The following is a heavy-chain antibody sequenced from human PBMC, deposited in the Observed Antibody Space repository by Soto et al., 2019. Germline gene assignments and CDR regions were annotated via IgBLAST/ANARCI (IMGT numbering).Heavy chain of an antibody. V-gene: IGHV1-69*13. CDR1: GGTFSSYA. CDR2: IIPIFGTA. CDR3: AREGGGSSSGYYYYYYGMDV. Sequence: GASVKVSCKASGGTFSSYAISWVRQAPGQGLEWMGGIIPIFGTANYAQKFQGRVTITADESTSTAYMELSSLGSEDTAVYYCAREGGGSSSGYYYYYYGMDVWGQGTTVTVSS. D-gene: IGHD6-6*01. J-gene: IGHJ6*02.